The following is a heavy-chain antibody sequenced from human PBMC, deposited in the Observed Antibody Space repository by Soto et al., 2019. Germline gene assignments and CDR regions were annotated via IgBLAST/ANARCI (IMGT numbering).Heavy chain of an antibody. CDR2: IHYSGST. Sequence: SETLSLTCTVSGGSVSTGNYYWSWIRQPPGKGLEWIGYIHYSGSTIYNPSLKSRVTISVDASKNQFSLRLSSVTAADTAVYYCSRDTSFGVFGNFDYWGLGTLVTVSS. CDR3: SRDTSFGVFGNFDY. CDR1: GGSVSTGNYY. J-gene: IGHJ4*02. D-gene: IGHD3-3*01. V-gene: IGHV4-61*01.